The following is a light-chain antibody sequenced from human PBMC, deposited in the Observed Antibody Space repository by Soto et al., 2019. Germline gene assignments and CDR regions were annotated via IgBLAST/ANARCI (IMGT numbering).Light chain of an antibody. Sequence: QSALTQPASVSGSPGQSITISCTGTSSDIGGYNYVSWFQQHPDKAPKLMIYDVNGRPSGVSNRFSGSKSGNTASLTISGLQAEDEADYYCSSFTRSGTRVFGTGTKHTVL. V-gene: IGLV2-14*01. J-gene: IGLJ1*01. CDR2: DVN. CDR3: SSFTRSGTRV. CDR1: SSDIGGYNY.